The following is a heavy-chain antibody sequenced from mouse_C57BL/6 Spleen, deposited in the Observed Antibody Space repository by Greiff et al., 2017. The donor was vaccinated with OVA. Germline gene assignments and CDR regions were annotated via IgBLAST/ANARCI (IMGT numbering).Heavy chain of an antibody. V-gene: IGHV6-3*01. CDR3: TKDSSGVDY. J-gene: IGHJ2*01. D-gene: IGHD3-2*02. CDR2: IRLKSDNYAT. CDR1: GFTFSNYW. Sequence: EVMLVESGGGLVQPGGSMKLSCVASGFTFSNYWMNWVRQSPEKGLEWVAQIRLKSDNYATHYAEPVKGRFTISRDDSKSSVYLQMNNLRAEDTGIYYCTKDSSGVDYWGQGTTLTVSS.